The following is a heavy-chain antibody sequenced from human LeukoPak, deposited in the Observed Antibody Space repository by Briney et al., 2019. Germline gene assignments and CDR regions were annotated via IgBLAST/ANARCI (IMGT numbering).Heavy chain of an antibody. CDR2: ISSSSSYI. J-gene: IGHJ6*03. D-gene: IGHD1-26*01. V-gene: IGHV3-21*01. Sequence: GGSLRISCAASGFTFSSYNMNWVRQAPGKGLEWVSSISSSSSYIYYADSVKGRFTISRDNAKNSLYLQMNSLRAEDTAVYYCARDLIRSVNYMDVWGKGTTVTVSS. CDR3: ARDLIRSVNYMDV. CDR1: GFTFSSYN.